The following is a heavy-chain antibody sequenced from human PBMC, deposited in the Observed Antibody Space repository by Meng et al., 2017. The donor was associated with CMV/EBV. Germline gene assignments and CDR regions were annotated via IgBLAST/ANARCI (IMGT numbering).Heavy chain of an antibody. CDR3: ARVGGGCSSTSCSPIDY. CDR2: INHSGST. CDR1: GFTFGDYA. Sequence: ESLKISCTASGFTFGDYAMSWIRQPPGKGPEWIGEINHSGSTNYNPSLKSRVTISVDTSKNQFSLKLSSVTAADTAVYYCARVGGGCSSTSCSPIDYWGQGTLVTVSS. J-gene: IGHJ4*02. V-gene: IGHV4-34*01. D-gene: IGHD2-2*01.